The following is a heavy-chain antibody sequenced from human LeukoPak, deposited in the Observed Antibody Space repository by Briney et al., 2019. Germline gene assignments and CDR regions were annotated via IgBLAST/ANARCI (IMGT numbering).Heavy chain of an antibody. CDR1: GGSFSGYY. J-gene: IGHJ6*02. V-gene: IGHV4-34*01. D-gene: IGHD3-10*01. Sequence: PSETLSLTCAVYGGSFSGYYWSWIRQPPGKGLEWIGEINHSGSTNYNPSLRSRVTISVDTSKNQFSLKLSSVTAADTAVYYCASAKGWLGAYYYYYGMDVWGQGTTVTVSS. CDR2: INHSGST. CDR3: ASAKGWLGAYYYYYGMDV.